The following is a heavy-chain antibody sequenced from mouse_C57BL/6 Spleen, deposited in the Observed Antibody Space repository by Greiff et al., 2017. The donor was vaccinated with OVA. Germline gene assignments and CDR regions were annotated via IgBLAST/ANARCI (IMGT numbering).Heavy chain of an antibody. Sequence: VQLQQPGAELVKPGASVKLSCKASGYTFTSYWMHWVKQRPGQGLEWIGMIHPNSGSTNYNEKFKSKAALTVDKSSSTAYMQLSSLTSEDSAVYYCARLTGYAMDYWGQGTSVTVSS. D-gene: IGHD4-1*01. J-gene: IGHJ4*01. V-gene: IGHV1-64*01. CDR3: ARLTGYAMDY. CDR1: GYTFTSYW. CDR2: IHPNSGST.